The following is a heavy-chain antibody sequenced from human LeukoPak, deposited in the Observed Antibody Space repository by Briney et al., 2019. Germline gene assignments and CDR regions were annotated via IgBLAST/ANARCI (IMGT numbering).Heavy chain of an antibody. CDR2: INPGDGAT. CDR1: GFPFTMYY. CDR3: ARWGRPVAGRQNAFDI. D-gene: IGHD6-19*01. J-gene: IGHJ3*02. Sequence: ASVKVSCKASGFPFTMYYIHWVRQAPGQGFEWMGMINPGDGATTYAQRFRGRVTVTRDMSTTTVYMDLRGLRSEDTAVYYCARWGRPVAGRQNAFDIWGQGTMVTVSS. V-gene: IGHV1-46*01.